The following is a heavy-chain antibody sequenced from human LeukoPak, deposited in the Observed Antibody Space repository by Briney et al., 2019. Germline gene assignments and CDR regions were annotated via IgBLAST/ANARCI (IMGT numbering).Heavy chain of an antibody. V-gene: IGHV3-30*04. CDR2: ISYDGSNK. Sequence: GRSLRLSCAASGFTFSSYAMHWVRQAPGKVLEWVAVISYDGSNKYYADSVKGRFTISRDNSKNTLYLQMNSLRAEDTAVYYCTRDGYGFDIWGQGTMVTVSS. CDR1: GFTFSSYA. J-gene: IGHJ3*02. CDR3: TRDGYGFDI.